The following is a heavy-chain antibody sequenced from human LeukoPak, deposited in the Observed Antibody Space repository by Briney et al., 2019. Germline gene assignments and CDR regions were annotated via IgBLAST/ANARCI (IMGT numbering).Heavy chain of an antibody. V-gene: IGHV4-34*01. CDR3: ARGYDILTGYLAYFDY. Sequence: SETLSLTCAVYGGSFSGYYWSWIRQPPGKGLEWIGEINHSGSTNYNPSLKSRVTISVDTSKNQFSLKLSSVTAADTAVYYCARGYDILTGYLAYFDYWGQGTLVTVSS. CDR1: GGSFSGYY. CDR2: INHSGST. D-gene: IGHD3-9*01. J-gene: IGHJ4*02.